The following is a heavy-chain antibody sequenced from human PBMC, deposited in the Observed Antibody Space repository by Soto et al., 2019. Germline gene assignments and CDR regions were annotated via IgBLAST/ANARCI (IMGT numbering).Heavy chain of an antibody. Sequence: TLSLTCAVSGDSISRGGYSWTWIRQPPGKALEWIGNIYDSGSTSYNPSLKSRVTMSVDTSKNQFSLRLTSVTAGDTAVYFCARGSSSYYDYGMDVWGQGTTVTVS. V-gene: IGHV4-30-2*01. CDR1: GDSISRGGYS. CDR2: IYDSGST. D-gene: IGHD6-6*01. J-gene: IGHJ6*02. CDR3: ARGSSSYYDYGMDV.